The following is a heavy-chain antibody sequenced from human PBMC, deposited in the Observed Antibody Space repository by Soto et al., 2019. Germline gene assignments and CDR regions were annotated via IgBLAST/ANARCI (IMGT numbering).Heavy chain of an antibody. V-gene: IGHV1-69*12. D-gene: IGHD3-22*01. CDR2: IIPIFGTA. Sequence: QVQLVQSGAEVKKPGSSVKVSCKASGGTFSSYAISWVRQAPGQGLEWMGGIIPIFGTADYAQKFQGRVTITAGESTSTAYMVLSSLRSEDTAVYYCAGHSSGVPGYYYGMDVWGQGTTVTVSS. J-gene: IGHJ6*02. CDR1: GGTFSSYA. CDR3: AGHSSGVPGYYYGMDV.